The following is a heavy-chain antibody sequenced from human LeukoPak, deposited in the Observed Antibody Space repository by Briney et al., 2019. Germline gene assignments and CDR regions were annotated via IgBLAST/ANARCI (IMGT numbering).Heavy chain of an antibody. CDR1: GGSISSYP. CDR2: IYYSGST. CDR3: AREAYCGGDCYSGFDY. V-gene: IGHV4-59*13. D-gene: IGHD2-21*02. J-gene: IGHJ4*02. Sequence: SETLSLTCTVSGGSISSYPWSWIRQPPGRGLGWIGFIYYSGSTNYNPSLKSRVTISVDTSKNQFSLKLSSVTAADTAVYYCAREAYCGGDCYSGFDYWGQGTLVTVSS.